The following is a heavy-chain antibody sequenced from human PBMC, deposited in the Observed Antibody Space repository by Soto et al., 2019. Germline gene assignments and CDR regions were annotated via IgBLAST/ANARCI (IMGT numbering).Heavy chain of an antibody. CDR2: IYYSGIT. J-gene: IGHJ5*02. CDR1: GGSISSYY. CDR3: ARDSGSGSYYYNYFDP. D-gene: IGHD3-10*01. Sequence: SETLSLTCTVSGGSISSYYRSWIREPPGKGLEWIGYIYYSGITKYSPSLKSRVTISVDTSKNQFSLKLSSVTAADTAVYYCARDSGSGSYYYNYFDPWGQGTMVSVPS. V-gene: IGHV4-59*01.